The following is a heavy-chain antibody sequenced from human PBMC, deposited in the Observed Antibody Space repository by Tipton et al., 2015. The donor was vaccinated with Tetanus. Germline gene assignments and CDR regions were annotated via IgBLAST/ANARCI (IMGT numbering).Heavy chain of an antibody. D-gene: IGHD4-11*01. CDR1: GGSISGSSYY. V-gene: IGHV4-39*07. Sequence: TLSLTCSVSGGSISGSSYYWSWIRQPPGKALEWIGSIYYSGSTFYHPSLQSRVTLSVDTSSNQFSLKLNSVTAADTAVYYCARLASYSNHLDAWGQGALVAVSS. J-gene: IGHJ1*01. CDR2: IYYSGST. CDR3: ARLASYSNHLDA.